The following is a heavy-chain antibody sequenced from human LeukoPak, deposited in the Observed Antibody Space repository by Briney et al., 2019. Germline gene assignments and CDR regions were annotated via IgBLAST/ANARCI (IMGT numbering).Heavy chain of an antibody. V-gene: IGHV4-61*10. Sequence: PSETLSLTCTVSGGSISSGSYYWSWIRQPAGKGLEWIGYIYYSGSTNYNPSLKSRVTISVDTSKNQFSLKLSSVTAADTAVYYCAREITENDAFGIWGQGTMVTVSS. CDR1: GGSISSGSYY. D-gene: IGHD1-20*01. J-gene: IGHJ3*02. CDR2: IYYSGST. CDR3: AREITENDAFGI.